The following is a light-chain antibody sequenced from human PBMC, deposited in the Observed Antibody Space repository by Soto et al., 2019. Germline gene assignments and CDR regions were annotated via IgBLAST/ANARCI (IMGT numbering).Light chain of an antibody. CDR3: QQWSSSPRT. V-gene: IGKV3-20*01. CDR2: GGS. CDR1: QSVTNSR. Sequence: IVLTLSPGTLSLSPRERATLSCRASQSVTNSRLAWYQQKPCQAPKVLIYGGSNSATGIPDRFSGSGSGTDFTLTIRRLEPEDFAVYYCQQWSSSPRTFGQGNKLEIK. J-gene: IGKJ2*01.